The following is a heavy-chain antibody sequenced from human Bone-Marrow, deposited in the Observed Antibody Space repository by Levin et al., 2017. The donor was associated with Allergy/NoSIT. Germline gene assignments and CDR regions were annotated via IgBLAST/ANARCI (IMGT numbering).Heavy chain of an antibody. D-gene: IGHD3-16*01. J-gene: IGHJ3*02. V-gene: IGHV3-15*01. CDR2: IRSKTDGGTT. CDR3: TTDRALGAFDI. CDR1: GFTFSNAW. Sequence: SCEASGFTFSNAWMSWVRQAPGKGLEWVGRIRSKTDGGTTDYAAPVKGGFTISRDDSKNTLYLQMNSLKTEDTAVYYCTTDRALGAFDIWGQGTVVTVSS.